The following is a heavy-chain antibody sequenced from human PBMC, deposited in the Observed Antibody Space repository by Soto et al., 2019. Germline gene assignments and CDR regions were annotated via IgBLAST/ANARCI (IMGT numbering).Heavy chain of an antibody. V-gene: IGHV1-69*13. CDR2: IIPIFGTA. CDR3: ARGRRPYYYYGMDV. J-gene: IGHJ6*02. CDR1: GGTFSSYA. Sequence: SVKVSCKASGGTFSSYAISWVRQAPGQGLEWMGGIIPIFGTANYAQKFQGRVTITANESISTAYMELSSLRSEDTAVYYCARGRRPYYYYGMDVWGQGTTVTVSS.